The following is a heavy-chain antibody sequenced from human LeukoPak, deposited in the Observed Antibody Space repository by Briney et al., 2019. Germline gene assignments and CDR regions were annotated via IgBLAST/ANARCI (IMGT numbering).Heavy chain of an antibody. J-gene: IGHJ6*03. CDR1: GGTFSNYA. Sequence: SVKVSCKASGGTFSNYAISWVRQAPGQGLEWMGGIIPIFGTANYAQKFRGRVTITADKSTSTAYMELSSLRSEDTAVYYCARGSGYDPYYYYYMDVWGKGTTVTVSS. CDR3: ARGSGYDPYYYYYMDV. V-gene: IGHV1-69*06. D-gene: IGHD5-12*01. CDR2: IIPIFGTA.